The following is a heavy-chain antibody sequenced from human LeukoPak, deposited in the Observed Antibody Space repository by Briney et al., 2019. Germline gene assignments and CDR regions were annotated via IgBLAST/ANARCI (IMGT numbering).Heavy chain of an antibody. CDR1: GYAFTSYY. CDR3: ARGCGGDCYPIYSYYYYMVV. J-gene: IGHJ6*03. V-gene: IGHV1-46*01. CDR2: INPSGGST. D-gene: IGHD2-21*01. Sequence: ASVKVSCKASGYAFTSYYMHWLRQAPGQGLEWMGIINPSGGSTSYAQKFQGRVTMTRDTSTSTVYMELSSLRSEDTAVYYCARGCGGDCYPIYSYYYYMVVWGKGTTVTVSS.